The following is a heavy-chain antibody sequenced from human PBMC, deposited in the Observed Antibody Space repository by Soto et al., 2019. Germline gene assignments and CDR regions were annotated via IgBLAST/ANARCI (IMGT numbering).Heavy chain of an antibody. CDR2: INAGNGNT. Sequence: ASVKVSCKASGYTFTSYAMHWVRQAPGQRLEWMGWINAGNGNTKYSQKFQGRVTITRDTSASTAYMELSSLRSEDTAVYYCARQGLWFGELSLYYYYYYMDVWGKGTTVTVSS. CDR1: GYTFTSYA. V-gene: IGHV1-3*01. D-gene: IGHD3-10*01. CDR3: ARQGLWFGELSLYYYYYYMDV. J-gene: IGHJ6*03.